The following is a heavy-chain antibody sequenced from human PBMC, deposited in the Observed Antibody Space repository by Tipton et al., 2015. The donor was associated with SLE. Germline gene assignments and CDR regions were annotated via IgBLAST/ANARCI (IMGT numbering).Heavy chain of an antibody. Sequence: LRLSCTVFGDSISSGTYYWSWIRQPAGKGLEWIGRIHPSGSTNHNPSLRGRVTVSLDTSKNQFTLKLNSVTAADTAVYFCARWEVGYTTNWERFDCWGQGTPVTVSS. V-gene: IGHV4-61*02. CDR3: ARWEVGYTTNWERFDC. CDR1: GDSISSGTYY. J-gene: IGHJ4*02. D-gene: IGHD1-1*01. CDR2: IHPSGST.